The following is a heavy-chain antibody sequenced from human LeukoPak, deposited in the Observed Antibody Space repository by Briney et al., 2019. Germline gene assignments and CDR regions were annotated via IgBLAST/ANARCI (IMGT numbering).Heavy chain of an antibody. V-gene: IGHV4-61*02. CDR3: ARIAVPFRLDP. Sequence: SETLSLTCTVSSGSISSGSYYWSWIRQPAGKGLEWIGRIYTSGSTNYNPSLKSRVTISVDTSKNQFSLKLSSVTAADTAVYYCARIAVPFRLDPWGQGTLVTVSS. CDR2: IYTSGST. CDR1: SGSISSGSYY. D-gene: IGHD2/OR15-2a*01. J-gene: IGHJ5*02.